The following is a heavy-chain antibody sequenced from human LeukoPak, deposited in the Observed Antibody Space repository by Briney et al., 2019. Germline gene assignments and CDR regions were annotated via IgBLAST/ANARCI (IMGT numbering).Heavy chain of an antibody. V-gene: IGHV1-8*01. D-gene: IGHD1-26*01. CDR2: MNPNSGNT. J-gene: IGHJ4*02. CDR3: ARGRGGGNDY. Sequence: ASVKVSRKASGYTLTRYDISWVSHAPGQGLGWLGWMNPNSGNTGYAQKFQGRVTMTRNTSLGTAYMELSSLRSEDTAVYYGARGRGGGNDYWGQGTLVTVSS. CDR1: GYTLTRYD.